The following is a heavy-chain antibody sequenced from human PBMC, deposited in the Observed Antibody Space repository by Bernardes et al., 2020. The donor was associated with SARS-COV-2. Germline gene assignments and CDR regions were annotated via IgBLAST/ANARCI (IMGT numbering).Heavy chain of an antibody. V-gene: IGHV4-59*08. J-gene: IGHJ6*03. CDR1: GGSISSYY. CDR2: IYYSGST. Sequence: SETLSLTCTVSGGSISSYYWSWIRQPPGKGLEWIGYIYYSGSTNYNPSLKSRVTISVDTSKNQFSLKLSSVTAADTAVYYCARNVRGYYYYYYMDVWGKGTTVTVSS. CDR3: ARNVRGYYYYYYMDV. D-gene: IGHD1-26*01.